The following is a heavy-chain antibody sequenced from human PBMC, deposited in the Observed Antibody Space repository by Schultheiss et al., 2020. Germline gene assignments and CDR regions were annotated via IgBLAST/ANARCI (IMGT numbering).Heavy chain of an antibody. CDR1: GFTFSDHY. D-gene: IGHD6-13*01. J-gene: IGHJ4*02. V-gene: IGHV3-72*01. CDR2: SGDKANPYTT. Sequence: GGSLRLSCAASGFTFSDHYMDWVRQAPGKGLEWVGRSGDKANPYTTEFAASVKGRFTISRDNAKNSLYLQMNSLRAEDTAVYYCARDLLGSSRTFDYWGQGALVTVSS. CDR3: ARDLLGSSRTFDY.